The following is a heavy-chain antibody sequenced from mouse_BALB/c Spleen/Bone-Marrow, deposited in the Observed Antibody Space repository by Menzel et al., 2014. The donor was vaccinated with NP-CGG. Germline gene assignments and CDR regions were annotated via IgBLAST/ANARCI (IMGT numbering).Heavy chain of an antibody. Sequence: VQLQQPGPELAKPGASMKISCKASGYSFAGYTMNWVKRSHGKNLEWIGLINPYNGGSSYNQKFKGKATLTVDKSSSTAYMELLSLTSEDSAVYYCAREGYGSSYGFAYWGQGTLVTVSA. CDR1: GYSFAGYT. V-gene: IGHV1-18*01. J-gene: IGHJ3*01. CDR2: INPYNGGS. CDR3: AREGYGSSYGFAY. D-gene: IGHD1-1*01.